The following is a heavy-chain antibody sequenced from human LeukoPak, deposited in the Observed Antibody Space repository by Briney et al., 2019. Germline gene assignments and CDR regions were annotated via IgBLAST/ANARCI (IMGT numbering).Heavy chain of an antibody. D-gene: IGHD2-2*01. J-gene: IGHJ6*02. CDR3: ARASPYCSSTSCYHSPYYCYGMDV. Sequence: GGSLRLSCAASGFTVSSNYMSWVRQAPGKGLEWVSVIYSGGSTYYADSVKGRFTISRDNSKNTLYLQMNSLRAEDTAVYYCARASPYCSSTSCYHSPYYCYGMDVWGQGTTVTVSS. V-gene: IGHV3-66*01. CDR2: IYSGGST. CDR1: GFTVSSNY.